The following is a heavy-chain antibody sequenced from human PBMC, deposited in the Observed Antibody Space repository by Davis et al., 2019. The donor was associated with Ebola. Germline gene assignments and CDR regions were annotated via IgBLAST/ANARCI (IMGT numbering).Heavy chain of an antibody. J-gene: IGHJ4*02. CDR3: AREAWNSWVGY. CDR1: GVSITSSDYY. D-gene: IGHD1-7*01. Sequence: GSLRLSCTVSGVSITSSDYYWGWVRQPPGKGLKWVGSVYHSGSTYYNPSLKSRVTISVDTSKNQFSLKLSSVTAADTAVYYCAREAWNSWVGYWGQGTLVTVSS. CDR2: VYHSGST. V-gene: IGHV4-39*07.